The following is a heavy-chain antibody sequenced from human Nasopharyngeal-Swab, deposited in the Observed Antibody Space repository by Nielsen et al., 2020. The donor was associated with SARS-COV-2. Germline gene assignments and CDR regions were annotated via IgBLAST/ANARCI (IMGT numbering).Heavy chain of an antibody. V-gene: IGHV3-30*18. Sequence: GESLKISGAASGFTFSSYGMHWVRQAPGKGLEWVAVISYDGSNKYYADSVKGRFTISRDNSKNTLYLQMNSLRAEDTAVYYCAKRAVQWELPISYFDYWGQGTLVTVSS. CDR1: GFTFSSYG. J-gene: IGHJ4*02. D-gene: IGHD1-26*01. CDR3: AKRAVQWELPISYFDY. CDR2: ISYDGSNK.